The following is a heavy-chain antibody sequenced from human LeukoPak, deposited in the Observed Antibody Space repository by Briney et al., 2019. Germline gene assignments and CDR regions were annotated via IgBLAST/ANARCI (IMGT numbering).Heavy chain of an antibody. V-gene: IGHV4-34*01. D-gene: IGHD6-19*01. CDR2: INHSGST. J-gene: IGHJ5*02. Sequence: PSETLSLTCAVYGGSFSGYYWSWIRQPPGKGLEWIGEINHSGSTNYNPSLKSRVTISVDTSKNQFSLKLSSVTAADTAVHYCARGGIAVAGGPNWFDPWGQGTLVTVSS. CDR1: GGSFSGYY. CDR3: ARGGIAVAGGPNWFDP.